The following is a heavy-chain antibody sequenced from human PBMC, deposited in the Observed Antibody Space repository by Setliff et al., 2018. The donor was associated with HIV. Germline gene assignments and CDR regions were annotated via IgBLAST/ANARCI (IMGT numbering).Heavy chain of an antibody. V-gene: IGHV4-31*03. CDR1: GGSISSGAYY. Sequence: SETLSLTCTVSGGSISSGAYYWSWIRQHPGKGLEWIGYIYYSGSTYYNPSLKSRVTISVDTSKNQFSLKLNSVTAADTAVYYCATLDHSGGNFLAYWGQGSLVTGSS. CDR2: IYYSGST. CDR3: ATLDHSGGNFLAY. J-gene: IGHJ4*02. D-gene: IGHD2-21*02.